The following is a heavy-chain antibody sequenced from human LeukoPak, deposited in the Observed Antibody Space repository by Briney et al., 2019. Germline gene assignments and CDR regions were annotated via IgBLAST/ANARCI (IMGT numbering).Heavy chain of an antibody. CDR2: FDPQDRET. D-gene: IGHD6-13*01. Sequence: ASVKVSCKVSGYTLTEIAMHWVRQAPGEGLEWMGGFDPQDRETVYAQKFQGRVTMTEDTSTDTAFMELSGLRSEDTALYYCAIIASAATFDYWGQGALVTVSS. J-gene: IGHJ4*02. V-gene: IGHV1-24*01. CDR1: GYTLTEIA. CDR3: AIIASAATFDY.